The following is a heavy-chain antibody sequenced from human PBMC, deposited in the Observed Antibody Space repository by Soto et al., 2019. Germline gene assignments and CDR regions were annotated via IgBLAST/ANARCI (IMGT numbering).Heavy chain of an antibody. CDR1: GFTFSTYW. J-gene: IGHJ6*02. V-gene: IGHV3-7*05. CDR3: ARDWGAPGRGSAFGYYYHFGMDV. Sequence: EVQLVESGGGLVQPGGSLRLSCAASGFTFSTYWMNWVRQAPGKGLEWVANIKEDGSEEYYVDSVKGRCTISRDNAKNSLYQDMNSLRGEDTAVYYCARDWGAPGRGSAFGYYYHFGMDVWGQGTTVTVPS. CDR2: IKEDGSEE. D-gene: IGHD3-16*01.